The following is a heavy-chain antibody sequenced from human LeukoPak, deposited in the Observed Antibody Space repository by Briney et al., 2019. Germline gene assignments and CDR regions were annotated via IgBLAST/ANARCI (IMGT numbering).Heavy chain of an antibody. CDR3: AKDRVVGATSVDY. J-gene: IGHJ4*02. V-gene: IGHV3-7*03. CDR1: GFTFSSYW. CDR2: IKQDGSEK. Sequence: PGGSLRLSCAASGFTFSSYWMGWVRQAPGKGLEWVANIKQDGSEKQYVDSLKGRVTISRDNAKNSLYLQMNSLRAEDTAVYYCAKDRVVGATSVDYWGQGTLVTVSS. D-gene: IGHD1-26*01.